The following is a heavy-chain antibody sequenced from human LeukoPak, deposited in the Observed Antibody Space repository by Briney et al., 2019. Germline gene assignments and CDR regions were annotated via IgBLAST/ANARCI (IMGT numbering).Heavy chain of an antibody. Sequence: PSETLSLTCTVSGCSISSYYWSWIRQPPGKGLEWIGYIYYSGSTNYNPSLKSRVTISVDTSKNQFSLKLSSVTAADTAVYYCARGPIKNFDYWGQGTLVTVSS. CDR3: ARGPIKNFDY. D-gene: IGHD3-9*01. J-gene: IGHJ4*02. V-gene: IGHV4-59*01. CDR1: GCSISSYY. CDR2: IYYSGST.